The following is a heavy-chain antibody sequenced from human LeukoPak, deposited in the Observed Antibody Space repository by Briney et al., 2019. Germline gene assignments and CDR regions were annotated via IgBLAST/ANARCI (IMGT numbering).Heavy chain of an antibody. V-gene: IGHV3-23*01. CDR2: ISGSGGST. Sequence: GGSLRLSCAASGFTFSSYEMSWVRQAPGKGLECVSGISGSGGSTYYADSLKGRFAISRDNSKNTLYLQINSLRADDTAVFYCARGGLGSAFDNWGQGTLVTVSS. CDR1: GFTFSSYE. CDR3: ARGGLGSAFDN. D-gene: IGHD6-19*01. J-gene: IGHJ4*02.